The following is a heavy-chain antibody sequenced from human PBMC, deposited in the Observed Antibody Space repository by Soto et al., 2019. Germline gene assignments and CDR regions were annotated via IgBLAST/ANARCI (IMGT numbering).Heavy chain of an antibody. CDR3: ASQYNWNDEPYGMDV. CDR1: GYTFTSYG. V-gene: IGHV1-18*01. CDR2: ISAYNGNT. Sequence: QVQLVQSGAEVKKPGASVKVSCKASGYTFTSYGISWVRQAPGQGLEWMGWISAYNGNTNYAQKLQGRVTMTTDTSTSTAYMELRSLGSDDTAVYYCASQYNWNDEPYGMDVWGQGTTVTVSS. D-gene: IGHD1-1*01. J-gene: IGHJ6*02.